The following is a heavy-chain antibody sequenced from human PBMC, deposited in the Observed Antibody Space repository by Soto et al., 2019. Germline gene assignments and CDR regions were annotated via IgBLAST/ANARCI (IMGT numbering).Heavy chain of an antibody. Sequence: HPGGSLRLSCAASGFTFSTYWMSWVRQAPGKGLEWVANIKEDGSEKYYVDSVEGRFTISRDNTKNSLYLQMTSLRAEDTALYYCARGWGYFDSSGFPYLYAMDVRGQGTTVTVSS. CDR3: ARGWGYFDSSGFPYLYAMDV. CDR2: IKEDGSEK. CDR1: GFTFSTYW. V-gene: IGHV3-7*01. D-gene: IGHD3-22*01. J-gene: IGHJ6*02.